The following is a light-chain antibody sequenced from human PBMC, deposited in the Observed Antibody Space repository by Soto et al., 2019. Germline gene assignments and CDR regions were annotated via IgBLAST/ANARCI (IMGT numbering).Light chain of an antibody. Sequence: PATLSLSPGERATLSCRASQSVSSYLAWYQQKPGQAPRLLIYDASSRATGIPARFSGSGSGTDFTLTISSLEPEDFAVYYCQQRSNWPATFGQGTRLEIK. J-gene: IGKJ5*01. CDR3: QQRSNWPAT. V-gene: IGKV3-11*01. CDR2: DAS. CDR1: QSVSSY.